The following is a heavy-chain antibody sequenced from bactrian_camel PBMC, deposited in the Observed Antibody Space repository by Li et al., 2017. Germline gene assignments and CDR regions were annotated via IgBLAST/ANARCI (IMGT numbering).Heavy chain of an antibody. V-gene: IGHV3S1*01. CDR2: ISRPGDSA. CDR3: AADPPDPKYDDLPLPSKQS. J-gene: IGHJ4*01. Sequence: HVQLVESGGGLVQPGESLRLSCAASGFTFSNYWMFWVRQAPGKGLEWVSSISRPGDSAYYVDIVQGRFTVSRDNAKNTVYLQMSSLKTEDTAVYYCAADPPDPKYDDLPLPSKQSWGQGTQVTVS. D-gene: IGHD3*01. CDR1: GFTFSNYW.